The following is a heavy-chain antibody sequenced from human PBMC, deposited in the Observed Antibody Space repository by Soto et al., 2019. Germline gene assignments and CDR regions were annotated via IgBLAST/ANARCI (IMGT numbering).Heavy chain of an antibody. CDR1: GFTFTSSA. J-gene: IGHJ6*02. CDR3: AAGGRDCSGGSCYSPYYYYGMDV. V-gene: IGHV1-58*01. CDR2: IVVGSGNT. Sequence: KVSCKASGFTFTSSAVQWVRQARGQRLEWIGWIVVGSGNTNYAQKFQERVTITRDMSTSTAYMELSSLRSEDTAVYYCAAGGRDCSGGSCYSPYYYYGMDVWGQGTTVTVSS. D-gene: IGHD2-15*01.